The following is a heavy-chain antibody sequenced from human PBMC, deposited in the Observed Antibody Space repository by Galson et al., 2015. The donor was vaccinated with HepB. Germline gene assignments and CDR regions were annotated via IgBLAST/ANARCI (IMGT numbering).Heavy chain of an antibody. D-gene: IGHD1-26*01. Sequence: SLRLSCAVSGFTFDDYGMSWVRQAPGKGLEWVSGINWNGGSTGYADSVKGRFTISRDNAKNSLYLQMNSLRAEDTALYYCARGTEWELPPVGAFDIWGQGTMVTVPS. V-gene: IGHV3-20*04. CDR2: INWNGGST. J-gene: IGHJ3*02. CDR1: GFTFDDYG. CDR3: ARGTEWELPPVGAFDI.